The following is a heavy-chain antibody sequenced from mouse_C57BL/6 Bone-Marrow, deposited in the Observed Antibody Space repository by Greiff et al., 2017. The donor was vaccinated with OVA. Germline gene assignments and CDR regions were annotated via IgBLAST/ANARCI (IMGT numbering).Heavy chain of an antibody. CDR1: GYAFSSSW. D-gene: IGHD1-1*01. CDR2: MYPGDGDT. V-gene: IGHV1-82*01. Sequence: QVQLKESGPELVKPGASVKISCKASGYAFSSSWMNWVKQRPGKGLEWIGRMYPGDGDTNYNGKFKGKATLTADKSSSTAYMQLSSLTSEDSAVYFCARWGNGSGDFDYWGQGTTLTVSS. CDR3: ARWGNGSGDFDY. J-gene: IGHJ2*01.